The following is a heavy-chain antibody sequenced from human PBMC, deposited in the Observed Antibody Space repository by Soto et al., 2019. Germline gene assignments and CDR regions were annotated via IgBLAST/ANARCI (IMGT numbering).Heavy chain of an antibody. CDR2: INHSGST. V-gene: IGHV4-34*01. CDR3: ARFEPYGSGSRVDY. D-gene: IGHD3-10*01. Sequence: SETLSLTCAVYGGSFSGYYWSWIRQPPGKGLEWIGEINHSGSTNYNPSLKSRVTISVDTSKNQFSLKLSSVTAADTAVYYCARFEPYGSGSRVDYWGQGTLVTVS. J-gene: IGHJ4*02. CDR1: GGSFSGYY.